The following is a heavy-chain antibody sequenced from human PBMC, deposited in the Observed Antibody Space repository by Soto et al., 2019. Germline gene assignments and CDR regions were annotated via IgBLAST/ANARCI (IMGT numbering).Heavy chain of an antibody. CDR3: ARNKGGLDYYSGMDV. D-gene: IGHD3-16*01. CDR1: GYTFSDYF. CDR2: INPKTAAT. V-gene: IGHV1-2*02. J-gene: IGHJ6*02. Sequence: QVQLVQSGAEVKKSGASVKVSCKASGYTFSDYFIQWLRQAPGQGLEWVAWINPKTAATNYAKKFQDRVTLTSDTSFSTAYLELTRLRPDDTAVYYCARNKGGLDYYSGMDVWGQGTAVTVSS.